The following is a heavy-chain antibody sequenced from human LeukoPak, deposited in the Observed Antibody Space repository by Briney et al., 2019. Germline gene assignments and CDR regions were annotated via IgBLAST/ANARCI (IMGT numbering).Heavy chain of an antibody. V-gene: IGHV7-4-1*02. D-gene: IGHD4-23*01. CDR1: GYTFTSYA. Sequence: ASVKVSCTASGYTFTSYAMNWVRQAPGQGLEWMGWINTNTGNPTYAQGFTGRFVFSLDTSVSTAYLQISSLKAEDTAVYYCARDFPVVTPYYYGMDVWGQGTTVTVSS. CDR2: INTNTGNP. J-gene: IGHJ6*02. CDR3: ARDFPVVTPYYYGMDV.